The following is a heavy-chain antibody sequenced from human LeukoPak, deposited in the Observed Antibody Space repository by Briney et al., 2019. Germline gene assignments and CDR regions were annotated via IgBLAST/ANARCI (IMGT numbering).Heavy chain of an antibody. CDR3: AKQSYARSLGE. D-gene: IGHD2-8*01. J-gene: IGHJ4*02. CDR2: TNSGGTST. CDR1: GFTFSDYY. V-gene: IGHV3-23*01. Sequence: GGSLRLSCAASGFTFSDYYMSWIRQAPGKGLEWISTTNSGGTSTYYAESVKGRFTISRDNSKNTLYLQMSSLRVEDTAVYYCAKQSYARSLGEGGPGTLVSVSS.